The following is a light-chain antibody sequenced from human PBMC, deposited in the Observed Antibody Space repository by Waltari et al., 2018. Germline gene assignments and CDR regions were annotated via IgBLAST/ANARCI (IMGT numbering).Light chain of an antibody. J-gene: IGLJ1*01. CDR3: GTWDSSLSAEV. V-gene: IGLV1-51*01. CDR1: RSNIGNNY. Sequence: QSVLTQPPSVSAAPGQKVTISCSGSRSNIGNNYVSWYQQFPGTAPKLLIYDNNKRPSGIPDRFSGSKSDTSASLGITGLQAGDEADYYCGTWDSSLSAEVFGTGTKVTVL. CDR2: DNN.